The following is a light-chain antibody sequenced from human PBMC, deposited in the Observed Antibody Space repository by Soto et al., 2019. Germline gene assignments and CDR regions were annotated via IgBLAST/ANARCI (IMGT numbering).Light chain of an antibody. CDR1: ESVSTN. CDR2: GAS. Sequence: EIVLTQSPATLSLSPGERVTLSCRASESVSTNLAWYQQKAGQAPRLLIYGASTRATGIPARFSGSGSGTEFTLTISGLQSEDFAVYYCQQRSNWTLTFGGGTKVDIK. CDR3: QQRSNWTLT. V-gene: IGKV3-15*01. J-gene: IGKJ4*01.